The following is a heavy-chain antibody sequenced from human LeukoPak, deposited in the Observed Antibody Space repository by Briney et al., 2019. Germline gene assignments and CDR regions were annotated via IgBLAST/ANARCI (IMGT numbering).Heavy chain of an antibody. CDR1: GFTFSSFA. CDR3: ARDGHTSSWTPKYYFDS. J-gene: IGHJ4*02. Sequence: PGGSLRLSCAASGFTFSSFATYWVRQAPGKGLEWVAVISYDGKYIDYADSVKGRFTISRDNSKNTLYLQMNSLRPEDAAVYFCARDGHTSSWTPKYYFDSWGQGTLVTVSS. V-gene: IGHV3-30*04. D-gene: IGHD6-13*01. CDR2: ISYDGKYI.